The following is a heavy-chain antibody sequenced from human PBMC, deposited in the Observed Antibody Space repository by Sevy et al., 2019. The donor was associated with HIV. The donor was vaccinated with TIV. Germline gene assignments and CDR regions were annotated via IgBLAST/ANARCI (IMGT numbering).Heavy chain of an antibody. CDR3: TRALYYDFWSTYYYGMDV. CDR2: ISYDGSKK. J-gene: IGHJ6*02. D-gene: IGHD3-3*01. V-gene: IGHV3-30-3*01. Sequence: GGSLRLSCAASGFTFSTYAMHWVRQAPGKGLEWVAIISYDGSKKYYADSVKGRFTISRDNSKNTLYLQMNTLTAEETAVYYCTRALYYDFWSTYYYGMDVWGQGTTVTVSS. CDR1: GFTFSTYA.